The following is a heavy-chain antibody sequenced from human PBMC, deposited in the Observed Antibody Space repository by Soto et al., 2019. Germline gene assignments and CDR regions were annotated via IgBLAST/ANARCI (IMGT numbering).Heavy chain of an antibody. CDR3: ARDLYYDSSGSAIFSKYAFDI. Sequence: QVQLVQSGAEVKKPGSSVKVSCKASGGTFSSYAISWVRQAPGQGLEWMGGIIPIFGTANYAQKFQGRVTITADECTSTAYMELSSLRSEETAVYYCARDLYYDSSGSAIFSKYAFDIWGQGTMVTVSS. CDR1: GGTFSSYA. J-gene: IGHJ3*02. D-gene: IGHD3-22*01. V-gene: IGHV1-69*12. CDR2: IIPIFGTA.